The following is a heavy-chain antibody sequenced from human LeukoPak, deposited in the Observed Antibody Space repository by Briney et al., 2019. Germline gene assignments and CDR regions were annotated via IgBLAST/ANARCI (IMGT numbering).Heavy chain of an antibody. Sequence: SETLSLTCAVSGYSISSGYYWGWIRQPPGKGLEWIGSIYHSGRTYYNPSLKSRVTISVDTSKNQFSLMLTSVTAADTAVYYCARHKRVRGYRDVWGKGTTDTVSS. CDR1: GYSISSGYY. CDR2: IYHSGRT. CDR3: ARHKRVRGYRDV. V-gene: IGHV4-38-2*01. D-gene: IGHD3-10*01. J-gene: IGHJ6*03.